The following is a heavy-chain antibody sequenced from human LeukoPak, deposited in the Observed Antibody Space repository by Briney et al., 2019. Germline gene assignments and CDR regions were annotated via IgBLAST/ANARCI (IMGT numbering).Heavy chain of an antibody. CDR2: IKQDGTEK. J-gene: IGHJ6*04. CDR3: AELGITMIGDV. Sequence: AGGSLRLSCAASGFTFTTYWMSWVRQAPGKGLEWVANIKQDGTEKYYVDSVKGRFTISRDNAKNSLYLQMNSPRAEDTAVYYCAELGITMIGDVWGKGTTVTISS. CDR1: GFTFTTYW. V-gene: IGHV3-7*01. D-gene: IGHD3-10*02.